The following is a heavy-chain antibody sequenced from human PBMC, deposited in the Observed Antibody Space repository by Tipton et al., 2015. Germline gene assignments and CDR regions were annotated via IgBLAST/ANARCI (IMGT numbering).Heavy chain of an antibody. D-gene: IGHD1-14*01. V-gene: IGHV4-61*03. J-gene: IGHJ6*02. CDR2: IDYSGTK. CDR3: ARDLEPGMDV. CDR1: GGSVSSGSAYH. Sequence: PGLVKPSETLSLTCTVSGGSVSSGSAYHWSWIRQPPGKGLEWIGNIDYSGTKNYNPSLKSRVTISLDTSKNHFSLTLSSVTAADTAVYFCARDLEPGMDVWGQGTTVTVS.